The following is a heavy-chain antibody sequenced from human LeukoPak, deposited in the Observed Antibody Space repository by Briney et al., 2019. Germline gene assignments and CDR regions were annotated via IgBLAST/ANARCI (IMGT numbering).Heavy chain of an antibody. Sequence: GGSLRLSCAASGFTFSSYSMNWVRQAPGKGLEWVSAISGSGGSTYYADSVKGRFTISRDNSKNTLYLQMNSLRAEDTAVYYCAKDRPSSGWYKGVGYFDYWGQGTLVTVSS. J-gene: IGHJ4*02. CDR3: AKDRPSSGWYKGVGYFDY. V-gene: IGHV3-23*01. D-gene: IGHD6-19*01. CDR2: ISGSGGST. CDR1: GFTFSSYS.